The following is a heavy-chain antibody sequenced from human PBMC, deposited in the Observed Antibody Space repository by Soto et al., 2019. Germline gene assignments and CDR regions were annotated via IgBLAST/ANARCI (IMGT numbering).Heavy chain of an antibody. D-gene: IGHD6-19*01. CDR3: ARDRSWKSSGWYGAAFDI. J-gene: IGHJ3*02. Sequence: QVQLVESGGGVVQPGRSLRLSCAASGFTFSSYAMHWVRQAPGKGLEWVAVISYDGSNKYYADSVKGRFTISRDNYKNTLYLQMNSLRAEDTAVYYCARDRSWKSSGWYGAAFDIWGQGTMVTVSS. V-gene: IGHV3-30-3*01. CDR1: GFTFSSYA. CDR2: ISYDGSNK.